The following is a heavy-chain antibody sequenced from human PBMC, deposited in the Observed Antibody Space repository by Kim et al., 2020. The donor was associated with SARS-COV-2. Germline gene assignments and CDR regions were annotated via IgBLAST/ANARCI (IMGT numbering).Heavy chain of an antibody. CDR2: ISGDGGST. V-gene: IGHV3-43*02. D-gene: IGHD2-8*01. CDR3: AKGANGGWTSSYYYYYGMDV. J-gene: IGHJ6*02. Sequence: GGSLRLSCAASGFTFDDYAMHWVRQAPGKGLEWVSLISGDGGSTYYADSVKGRFTISRDNSKNSLYLQMNSLRTEDTALYYCAKGANGGWTSSYYYYYGMDVWGQGTTVTLSS. CDR1: GFTFDDYA.